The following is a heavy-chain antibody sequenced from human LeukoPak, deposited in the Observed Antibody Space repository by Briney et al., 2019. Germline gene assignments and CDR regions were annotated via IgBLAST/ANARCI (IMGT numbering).Heavy chain of an antibody. CDR1: GGSISSGGYS. Sequence: KPSETLSLTCAVSGGSISSGGYSWSWIRQPPGKGLEWIGYIHYSDTYYNPSLRSRVTILVDTSKNQFSLKLSSVTAADTAVYYCASQSGGYAYWGQGTLVTVSS. J-gene: IGHJ4*02. D-gene: IGHD5-12*01. CDR2: IHYSDT. V-gene: IGHV4-30-4*07. CDR3: ASQSGGYAY.